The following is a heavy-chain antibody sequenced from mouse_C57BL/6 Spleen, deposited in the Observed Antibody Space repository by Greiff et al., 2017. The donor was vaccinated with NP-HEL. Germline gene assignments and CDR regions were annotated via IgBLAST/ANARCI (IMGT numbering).Heavy chain of an antibody. D-gene: IGHD1-1*01. Sequence: EVQRVESGAELVKPGASVKLSCTASGFNIKDYYMHWVKQRTEQGLEWIGRIDPEDGETKYAPKFQGKATITADTSSNTAYLQLSSLTSEDTAVYYCARSSKPLITTVVARSLDYWGQGTTLTVSS. CDR1: GFNIKDYY. J-gene: IGHJ2*01. CDR3: ARSSKPLITTVVARSLDY. V-gene: IGHV14-2*01. CDR2: IDPEDGET.